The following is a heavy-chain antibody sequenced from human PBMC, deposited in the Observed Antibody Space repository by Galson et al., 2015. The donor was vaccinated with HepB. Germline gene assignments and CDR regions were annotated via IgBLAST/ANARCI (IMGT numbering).Heavy chain of an antibody. CDR1: GYTFTSYG. CDR2: ISAYNGNT. V-gene: IGHV1-18*01. D-gene: IGHD3-10*01. Sequence: SVKVSCKASGYTFTSYGISWVRQAPGQGLEWMGWISAYNGNTNYAQKLQGRVTMTTDTSTSTAYMELRSLRSDDTAVYYCARTKGGVITMVRGVDCWGQGTLVTVSS. CDR3: ARTKGGVITMVRGVDC. J-gene: IGHJ4*02.